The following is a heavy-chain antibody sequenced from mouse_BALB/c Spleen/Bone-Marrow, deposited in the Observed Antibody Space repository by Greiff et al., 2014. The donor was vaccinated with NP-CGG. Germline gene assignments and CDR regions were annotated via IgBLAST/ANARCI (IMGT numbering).Heavy chain of an antibody. D-gene: IGHD1-1*01. V-gene: IGHV14-3*02. CDR2: IDPANGNT. CDR1: GFSIKDTY. J-gene: IGHJ3*01. Sequence: SGAELVKPGASVKLSCTASGFSIKDTYMYWVKQRPEQGLEWIGRIDPANGNTKYDPKFQDKATITADTSSNTAYLQLSSLTSEDTAVYYCARYYYGSSLFAYWGQGTLVTVSA. CDR3: ARYYYGSSLFAY.